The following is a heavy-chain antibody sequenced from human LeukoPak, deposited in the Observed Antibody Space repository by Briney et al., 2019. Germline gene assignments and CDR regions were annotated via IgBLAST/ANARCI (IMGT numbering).Heavy chain of an antibody. V-gene: IGHV4-34*01. CDR2: INHSGST. CDR3: ARVRARGAFDI. CDR1: GGSFSGYY. Sequence: SGTLSLTCAVYGGSFSGYYWSWIRQPPGKGLEWIGEINHSGSTNYNPSLKSRVTISVDTSKNQFSLKLSSVTAADTAVYYCARVRARGAFDIWGQGTMVTVSS. D-gene: IGHD3-16*01. J-gene: IGHJ3*02.